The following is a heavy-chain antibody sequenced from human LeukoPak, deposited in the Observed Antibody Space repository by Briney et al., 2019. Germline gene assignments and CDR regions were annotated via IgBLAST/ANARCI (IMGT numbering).Heavy chain of an antibody. CDR3: TTDLPTLGSGEMDY. Sequence: GGSLRLSCAASGFTLTNAWMSWVRQAPGKGLEWVGRIKSKGGGGTTDYAAPVKGRFTISRDDSKNTLYLQMNSLKTEDTAVYYRTTDLPTLGSGEMDYWGQGTLVTASS. CDR2: IKSKGGGGTT. CDR1: GFTLTNAW. D-gene: IGHD3-10*01. V-gene: IGHV3-15*01. J-gene: IGHJ4*02.